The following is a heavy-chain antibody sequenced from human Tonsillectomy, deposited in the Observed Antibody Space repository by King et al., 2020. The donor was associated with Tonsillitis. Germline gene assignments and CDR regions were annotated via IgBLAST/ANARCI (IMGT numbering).Heavy chain of an antibody. V-gene: IGHV5-51*03. CDR3: ARGSQGYGFDY. CDR1: GHSFPNYW. CDR2: IYPGDSDT. Sequence: VQLVESGAEVKKPGESLTISCTASGHSFPNYWIGWVRQMPGKGLEWMGIIYPGDSDTRYSPSFQGQVTISADKSINTAYLQWSSLKASDTAMYYCARGSQGYGFDYWGQGTLVSVSS. J-gene: IGHJ4*02. D-gene: IGHD1-1*01.